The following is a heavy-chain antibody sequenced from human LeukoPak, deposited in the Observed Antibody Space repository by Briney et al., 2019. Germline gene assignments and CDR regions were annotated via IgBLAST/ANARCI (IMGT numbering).Heavy chain of an antibody. CDR2: ISSSSSYI. CDR3: ARDREVGRDPDDYFDY. CDR1: GFTFSSYS. J-gene: IGHJ4*02. Sequence: GGSLRLSCAASGFTFSSYSMTWVRQAPGKGLEWVSSISSSSSYIYYADSVKGRFTISRDNAKNSLYLQMNSLRAEDTAVYYCARDREVGRDPDDYFDYWGQGTLVTVSS. D-gene: IGHD3-10*01. V-gene: IGHV3-21*01.